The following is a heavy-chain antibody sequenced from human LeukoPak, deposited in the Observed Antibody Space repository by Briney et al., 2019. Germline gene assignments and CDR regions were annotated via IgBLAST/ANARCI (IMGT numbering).Heavy chain of an antibody. Sequence: AGGSLRLSCAASGFTFSSYSMNWVRQAPGKGLEWVSSISSSSSYIYYADSVKGRFTISRDNAKNSLYLQMNSLRAEDTALYYCAKDMSLSGSYLMPDAFDIWGQGTMVTVSS. CDR3: AKDMSLSGSYLMPDAFDI. J-gene: IGHJ3*02. D-gene: IGHD1-26*01. V-gene: IGHV3-21*04. CDR2: ISSSSSYI. CDR1: GFTFSSYS.